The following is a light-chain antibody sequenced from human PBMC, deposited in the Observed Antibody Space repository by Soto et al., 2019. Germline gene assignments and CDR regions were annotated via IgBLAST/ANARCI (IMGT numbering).Light chain of an antibody. Sequence: DIQMTQSPSSLSASVVDRVTITFRASQSVTTYLHWYQQKAGEAPKLLIYAISNLQSGVSSRFSGSGSGTDFSLTINTLQPEDFATYYCQQGYSTPWTFGQGTKVDIK. CDR1: QSVTTY. CDR3: QQGYSTPWT. CDR2: AIS. V-gene: IGKV1-39*01. J-gene: IGKJ1*01.